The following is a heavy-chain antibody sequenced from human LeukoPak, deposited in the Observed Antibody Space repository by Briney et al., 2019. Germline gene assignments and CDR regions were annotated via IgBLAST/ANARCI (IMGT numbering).Heavy chain of an antibody. CDR2: IIPIFGTA. CDR1: GGTFSSYA. J-gene: IGHJ6*02. D-gene: IGHD2-15*01. V-gene: IGHV1-69*13. Sequence: SVKVSCKASGGTFSSYAISWVRQAPGQGLGWMGGIIPIFGTANYAQKFQGRVTITADESTSTAYMELSSLRSEDTAVYYCARDQGIVAAWYYGMDVWGQGTTVTVSS. CDR3: ARDQGIVAAWYYGMDV.